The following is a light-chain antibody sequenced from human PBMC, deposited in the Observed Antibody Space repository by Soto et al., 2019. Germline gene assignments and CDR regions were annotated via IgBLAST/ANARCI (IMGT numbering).Light chain of an antibody. Sequence: EIVMTQSPATLSVPPGERATLSCRASQSVSSNLAWYQQKPGQAPRHLIYGASTRATGIPARFSGSGSGTEFTLTISSLQSEDFAVYYCQQYNNWPPMAFGQGTKVEIK. CDR1: QSVSSN. J-gene: IGKJ1*01. CDR2: GAS. V-gene: IGKV3-15*01. CDR3: QQYNNWPPMA.